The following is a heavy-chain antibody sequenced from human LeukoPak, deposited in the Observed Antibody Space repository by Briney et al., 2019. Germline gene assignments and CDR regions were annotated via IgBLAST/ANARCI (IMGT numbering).Heavy chain of an antibody. J-gene: IGHJ4*02. D-gene: IGHD3-10*01. V-gene: IGHV4-59*01. CDR1: GGSISSYY. CDR2: IYYSGST. CDR3: ARDVDGSGSYPPRFDY. Sequence: PSETLSLTCTVSGGSISSYYWSWIRQPPGKGLEWIGYIYYSGSTNYNPSLKSRVTISVDTSKNQFSLKLSSVTAADTAVYYCARDVDGSGSYPPRFDYWGQGTLVTVSS.